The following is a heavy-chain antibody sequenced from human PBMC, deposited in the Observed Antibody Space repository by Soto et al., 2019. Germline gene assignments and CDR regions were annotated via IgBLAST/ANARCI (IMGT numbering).Heavy chain of an antibody. D-gene: IGHD4-17*01. Sequence: GGSLRLSCAASGFTFSGYWMSWVRQAPGKGLEWVANIKQDGSEKYYVDSVKGRFTISRDNAKNSLYLQMNSLRAEDTAVYYCARDLASTTIPNYWGQGTLVTVSS. J-gene: IGHJ4*02. CDR2: IKQDGSEK. CDR3: ARDLASTTIPNY. V-gene: IGHV3-7*04. CDR1: GFTFSGYW.